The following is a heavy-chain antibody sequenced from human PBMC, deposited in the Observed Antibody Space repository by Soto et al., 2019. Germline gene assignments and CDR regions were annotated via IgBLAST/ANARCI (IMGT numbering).Heavy chain of an antibody. Sequence: TGGSLRLSCAASGFTFSSYAMSWVRQAPGKGLEWVSAISGSGGSTYYADSVKGRFTISRDNSKNTLYLQMNSLRAEDTAVYYCAKSPNKNYYYYGMDVWGQGTTVTVSS. CDR3: AKSPNKNYYYYGMDV. D-gene: IGHD7-27*01. CDR1: GFTFSSYA. J-gene: IGHJ6*02. CDR2: ISGSGGST. V-gene: IGHV3-23*01.